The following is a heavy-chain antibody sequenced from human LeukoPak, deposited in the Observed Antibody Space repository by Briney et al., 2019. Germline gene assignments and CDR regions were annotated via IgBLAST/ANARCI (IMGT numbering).Heavy chain of an antibody. Sequence: PSETLSLTCTVSGGSISSSSYYWGWIRHPPGKGLEWIGSIYYSGSTNYNPSLKSRVTISVDTSKNQFSLKLSSVTAADTAVYYCARDLGSPRYNWFDPWGQGTLVTVSS. CDR2: IYYSGST. J-gene: IGHJ5*02. CDR1: GGSISSSSYY. CDR3: ARDLGSPRYNWFDP. V-gene: IGHV4-39*07. D-gene: IGHD6-6*01.